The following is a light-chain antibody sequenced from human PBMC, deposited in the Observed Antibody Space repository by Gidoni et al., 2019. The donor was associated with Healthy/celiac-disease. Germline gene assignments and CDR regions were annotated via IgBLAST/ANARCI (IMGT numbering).Light chain of an antibody. V-gene: IGKV1-39*01. CDR1: QSISSY. J-gene: IGKJ1*01. CDR3: QQSYSTPRT. Sequence: DIQMTKSPSSLSASVGDRVTITCRASQSISSYLNWYQQKPGKAPKLLIYAASSLQSGVPSRFSASGSVTDFTPTIISLQPEDFATYYCQQSYSTPRTSGQGTKVEIK. CDR2: AAS.